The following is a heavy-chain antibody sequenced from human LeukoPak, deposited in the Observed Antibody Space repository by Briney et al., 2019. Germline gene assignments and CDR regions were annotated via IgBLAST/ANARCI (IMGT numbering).Heavy chain of an antibody. CDR3: ARSSDSSGYYDYFDY. CDR1: GYSFTSYW. CDR2: IYPGDSDT. D-gene: IGHD3-22*01. J-gene: IGHJ4*02. V-gene: IGHV5-51*01. Sequence: GESLKISCKSSGYSFTSYWIGWVRQMPGKGLEWMAVIYPGDSDTKYSPSFQGHVTISADSSSSTAYLQWSSLKASDTAMYYCARSSDSSGYYDYFDYWGQGTLVTVSS.